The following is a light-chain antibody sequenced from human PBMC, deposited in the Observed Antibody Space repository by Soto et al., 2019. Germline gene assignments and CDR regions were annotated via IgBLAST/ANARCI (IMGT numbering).Light chain of an antibody. Sequence: QSVLTQPPSVSGAPGQRVIISCTGSSSNIGAGYGVHWYQQLPGTAPRLLIYDNNNRPSGVPARFSVSKSDTSASLAITGLQPEDEADYYCQSYDSSLSGSYVFGTGTRPPS. V-gene: IGLV1-40*01. CDR2: DNN. CDR1: SSNIGAGYG. J-gene: IGLJ1*01. CDR3: QSYDSSLSGSYV.